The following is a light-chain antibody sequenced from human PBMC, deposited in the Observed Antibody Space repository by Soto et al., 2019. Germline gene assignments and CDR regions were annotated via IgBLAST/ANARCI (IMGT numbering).Light chain of an antibody. Sequence: QSVLTQSSSASASLGSSVTLTCTLSSGLSSYIITWHQQQPGKAPRYLMQLEGSGIYNKGSGVPDRFSGSSSGTDRYLTIPNPQSEDEADYYCETWDSYPVVFAGGTQLTVL. J-gene: IGLJ2*01. CDR1: SGLSSYI. CDR2: LEGSGIY. V-gene: IGLV4-60*03. CDR3: ETWDSYPVV.